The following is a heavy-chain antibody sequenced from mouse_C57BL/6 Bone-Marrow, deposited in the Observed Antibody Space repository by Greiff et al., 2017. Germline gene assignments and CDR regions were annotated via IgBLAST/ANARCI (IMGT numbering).Heavy chain of an antibody. CDR2: INPNYGTT. D-gene: IGHD2-4*01. Sequence: LVESGPELVKPGASVKISCKASGYSFTDYNMNWVKQSKGKSLEWIGVINPNYGTTSYNQKFKGKATLTVDQSSSNAYMQLNSLTSEDSAVCYCARGYDYDYAMDYWGQGTSVTVSS. J-gene: IGHJ4*01. CDR3: ARGYDYDYAMDY. V-gene: IGHV1-39*01. CDR1: GYSFTDYN.